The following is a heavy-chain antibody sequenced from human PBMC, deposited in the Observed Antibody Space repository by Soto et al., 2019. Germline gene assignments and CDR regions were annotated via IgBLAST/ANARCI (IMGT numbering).Heavy chain of an antibody. D-gene: IGHD3-3*01. CDR2: MNPNSGNT. J-gene: IGHJ3*02. V-gene: IGHV1-8*01. CDR3: ARGASYYDFCSGYWLSTDFDI. CDR1: GYTFTSYD. Sequence: QVQLVQSGAEVKKPGASVKVSCKASGYTFTSYDINWVRQATGQGLEWMGWMNPNSGNTGYAQKFQGSVTMTRNTAISTAYMERGRVRSEDTAVYYCARGASYYDFCSGYWLSTDFDIWGQGTMVTVSS.